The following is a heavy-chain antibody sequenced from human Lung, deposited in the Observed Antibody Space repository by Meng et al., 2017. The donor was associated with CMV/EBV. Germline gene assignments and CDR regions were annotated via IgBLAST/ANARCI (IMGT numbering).Heavy chain of an antibody. CDR2: IYYSGST. CDR1: GGSISSGDYY. J-gene: IGHJ5*02. Sequence: SXTLSLXCTVSGGSISSGDYYWSWIRQSPGKGLEWIGYIYYSGSTYYNPSLKSRVTISLDTSKNQFSLKLSSVTAADTAVYYCARVGSDFWSGYWPWGQGTXVPVSS. D-gene: IGHD3-3*01. V-gene: IGHV4-30-4*02. CDR3: ARVGSDFWSGYWP.